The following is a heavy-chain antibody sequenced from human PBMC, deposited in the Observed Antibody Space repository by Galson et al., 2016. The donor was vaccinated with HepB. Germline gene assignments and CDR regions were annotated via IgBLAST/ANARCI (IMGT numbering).Heavy chain of an antibody. CDR1: GFAVGDNY. CDR2: IYSDGDT. D-gene: IGHD1-14*01. V-gene: IGHV3-66*01. Sequence: SLRLSCAASGFAVGDNYMSWVRHAPGKGLEWVSVIYSDGDTYYSDSVKGRFTISRDTSKNSLFIQMNSLRADDTAVYYCAKMVGTPRVSPLYNWGQGTPVTVSS. J-gene: IGHJ4*02. CDR3: AKMVGTPRVSPLYN.